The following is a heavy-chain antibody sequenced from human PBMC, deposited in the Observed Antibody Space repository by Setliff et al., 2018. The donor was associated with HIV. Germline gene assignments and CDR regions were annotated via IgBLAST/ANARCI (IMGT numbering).Heavy chain of an antibody. CDR3: AKNTPSIINYPYYYYMDV. Sequence: GGSLRLSCAASGFIFSSYSMNWVRQAPGKGLEWVSYISSSTSTIYYADSVKGRFTISRDNSKSTLYLQMNSLRDGDTALYYCAKNTPSIINYPYYYYMDVWGKGTTVTVSS. J-gene: IGHJ6*03. D-gene: IGHD1-7*01. CDR2: ISSSTSTI. V-gene: IGHV3-48*02. CDR1: GFIFSSYS.